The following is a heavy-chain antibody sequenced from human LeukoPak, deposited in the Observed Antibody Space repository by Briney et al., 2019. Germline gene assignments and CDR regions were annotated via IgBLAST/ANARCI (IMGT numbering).Heavy chain of an antibody. V-gene: IGHV4-34*01. J-gene: IGHJ3*02. CDR2: VNHGGTT. CDR3: ARYYAVSTSYDAFDI. CDR1: GESFSDYY. D-gene: IGHD2-2*01. Sequence: SETLSLTCAVYGESFSDYYWSWIRQPPGRGLEWIGEVNHGGTTNYNPSLKSRVIISADTSKNQFSLKLSSVTAADTAVYYCARYYAVSTSYDAFDIWGQGTMVTVSS.